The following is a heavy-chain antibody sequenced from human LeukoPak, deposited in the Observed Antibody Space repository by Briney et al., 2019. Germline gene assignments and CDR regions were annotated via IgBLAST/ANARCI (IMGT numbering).Heavy chain of an antibody. CDR2: IYYSGST. CDR3: ASPLSITMVRGHGAFDI. D-gene: IGHD3-10*01. V-gene: IGHV4-39*01. Sequence: PSETLSLTCTVSGGSISSSSYYWGWIRQPPGKGLEGIGSIYYSGSTYYNPSLKSRVTISVDTSKNQFSLKLSSVTAADTAVYYCASPLSITMVRGHGAFDIWGQGTMVTVSS. CDR1: GGSISSSSYY. J-gene: IGHJ3*02.